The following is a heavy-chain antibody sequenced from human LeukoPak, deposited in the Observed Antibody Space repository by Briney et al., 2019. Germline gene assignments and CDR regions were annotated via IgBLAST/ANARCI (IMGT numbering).Heavy chain of an antibody. CDR1: GFTFSTHG. J-gene: IGHJ5*02. CDR2: IRYDGINK. D-gene: IGHD1-26*01. Sequence: GGSLRLSCAASGFTFSTHGMHWVRQAPGKGLEWVAFIRYDGINKYYADSVKGRFTISRDNSKDTLYLQMNSLRAEDTAVYYCARVHRGMGATRLDPWGQGTLVTVSS. V-gene: IGHV3-30*02. CDR3: ARVHRGMGATRLDP.